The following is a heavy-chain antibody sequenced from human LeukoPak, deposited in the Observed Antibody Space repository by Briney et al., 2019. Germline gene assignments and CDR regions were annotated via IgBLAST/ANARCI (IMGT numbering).Heavy chain of an antibody. D-gene: IGHD2-8*01. V-gene: IGHV4-39*07. J-gene: IGHJ5*02. CDR1: GGSLSSTTHY. Sequence: SETLSLTCTVSGGSLSSTTHYWGWIRQPPGKGLEWIGSIYYSGSTYYNPSLKSRVTISVDTSKNQFSLKLSSVTAADTAVYYCARGSWDVLMVYAILNWFDPWGQGTLVTVSS. CDR2: IYYSGST. CDR3: ARGSWDVLMVYAILNWFDP.